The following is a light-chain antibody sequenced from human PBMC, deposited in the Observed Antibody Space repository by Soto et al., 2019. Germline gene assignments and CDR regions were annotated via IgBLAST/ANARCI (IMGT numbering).Light chain of an antibody. Sequence: EIVLTQSPGTLSLSPGERATLSCRASQSVTSSYLAWYQQKHGQAPRLLIYGASSRATGILDRFSGSGSGTDFTLTISRLEPEDFAVYYCQQCGTSPLTFGGGTKVEIK. CDR3: QQCGTSPLT. V-gene: IGKV3-20*01. CDR1: QSVTSSY. CDR2: GAS. J-gene: IGKJ4*01.